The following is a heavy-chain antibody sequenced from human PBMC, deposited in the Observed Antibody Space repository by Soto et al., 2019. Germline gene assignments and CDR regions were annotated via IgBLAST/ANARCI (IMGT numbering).Heavy chain of an antibody. CDR1: GYSFTNND. D-gene: IGHD3-10*01. V-gene: IGHV1-8*01. CDR3: ARMEKLGSLKWFDP. J-gene: IGHJ5*02. Sequence: GASVKVSCKASGYSFTNNDVSWVRQATGQGLEWMGWMNPGSGDTGYAQKFQGRVTMTREISIATAYTELSSLRSGDKAIYYCARMEKLGSLKWFDPWGQGTLVTVYS. CDR2: MNPGSGDT.